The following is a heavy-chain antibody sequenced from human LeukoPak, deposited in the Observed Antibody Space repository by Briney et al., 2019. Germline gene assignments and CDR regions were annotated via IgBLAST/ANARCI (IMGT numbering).Heavy chain of an antibody. V-gene: IGHV3-7*01. CDR3: ARGQWVAY. Sequence: PGGSLRLSCAAAGFTFSNHWMSWVRQTPGKGLKWVANIKQDGSDKYYVDSVKGRFAISRDNAKNSLYLQMNNLRAEDTAVYYCARGQWVAYWGQGTLVTVSS. CDR2: IKQDGSDK. D-gene: IGHD2-15*01. CDR1: GFTFSNHW. J-gene: IGHJ4*02.